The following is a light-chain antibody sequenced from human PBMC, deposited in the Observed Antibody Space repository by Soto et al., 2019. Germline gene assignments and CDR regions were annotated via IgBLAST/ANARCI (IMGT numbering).Light chain of an antibody. CDR3: MQTLQILFT. Sequence: DIVMTQSPLSLPVTPGEPASISCRSSQSLLHSNGYNYLDWYLQKRGQSPQLLIYLGSYRASGVPDRFSGSGSGTDFTLKISRVEAEDVGVYYCMQTLQILFTFGPGTKVDI. V-gene: IGKV2-28*01. CDR1: QSLLHSNGYNY. CDR2: LGS. J-gene: IGKJ3*01.